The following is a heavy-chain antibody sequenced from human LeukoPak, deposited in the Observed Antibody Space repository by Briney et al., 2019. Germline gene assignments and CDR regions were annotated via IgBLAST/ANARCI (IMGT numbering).Heavy chain of an antibody. CDR3: ARGYCSSTSCYAWFDP. CDR1: GYTFTLYY. CDR2: INPSCGST. J-gene: IGHJ5*02. Sequence: ASVKVSFKASGYTFTLYYMHWVRQAPGQGLEWMGTINPSCGSTHYAQRFQGRVTMTRDTSTSTVDMELSSLRSEDTAVYYCARGYCSSTSCYAWFDPWGQGTLVTVSS. D-gene: IGHD2-2*01. V-gene: IGHV1-46*01.